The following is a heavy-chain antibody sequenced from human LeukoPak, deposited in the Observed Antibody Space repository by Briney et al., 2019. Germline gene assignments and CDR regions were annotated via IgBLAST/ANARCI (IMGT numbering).Heavy chain of an antibody. CDR1: GFTFGSSA. V-gene: IGHV3-21*01. CDR3: AREWGYSSGWRAFDI. CDR2: ISSSSSYI. Sequence: GGSLRLSCAASGFTFGSSAMSWVRQAPGKGLEWVSSISSSSSYIYYADSVKGRFTISRDNAKNSLYLQMNSLRAEDTAVYYCAREWGYSSGWRAFDIWGQGTMVTVSS. D-gene: IGHD6-19*01. J-gene: IGHJ3*02.